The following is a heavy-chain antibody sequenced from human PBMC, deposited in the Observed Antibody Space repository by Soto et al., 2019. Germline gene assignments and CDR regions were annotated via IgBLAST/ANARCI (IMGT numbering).Heavy chain of an antibody. D-gene: IGHD6-19*01. V-gene: IGHV1-18*04. CDR1: GYTFTSYG. J-gene: IGHJ4*02. CDR3: ARDLGYAGGIAVAGDLGY. CDR2: ISAYNGNT. Sequence: QVQLVQSGAEVKKPGASVKVSCKASGYTFTSYGISWVRQAPGQGREWMGWISAYNGNTNYAQKLQGRVTMTTDTATSTAYMELRSLRSDDTAVYYCARDLGYAGGIAVAGDLGYWGQGTLVTVSS.